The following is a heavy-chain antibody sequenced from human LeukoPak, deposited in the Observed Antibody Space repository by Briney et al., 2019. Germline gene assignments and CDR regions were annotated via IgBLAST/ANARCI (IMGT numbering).Heavy chain of an antibody. D-gene: IGHD3-9*01. Sequence: ASVKVSCTASGYTFPSYDINWVRQATGKGLEWMGWMNPNSGNTGYAQKFQGRVTMTRNTSISTAYMELSSLRSEDTAVYYCARSIRRYFDWLPRTYPPYYYYGMDVWGQGTTVTVSS. J-gene: IGHJ6*02. V-gene: IGHV1-8*01. CDR1: GYTFPSYD. CDR2: MNPNSGNT. CDR3: ARSIRRYFDWLPRTYPPYYYYGMDV.